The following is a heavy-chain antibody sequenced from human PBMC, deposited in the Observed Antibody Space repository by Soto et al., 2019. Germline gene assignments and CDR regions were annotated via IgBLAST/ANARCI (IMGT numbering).Heavy chain of an antibody. D-gene: IGHD3-9*01. CDR2: ISSSDTTI. V-gene: IGHV3-48*02. Sequence: EVQLVESGGGLVQPGGSLRLSCAASGFTFSSYSMNWVRQAPGKGLVWVSYISSSDTTIYYADSVKGRFTISRDNAKNSLYLQMDSLRDEDTAVYYCARALRYSDYWGQGTLVTVSS. J-gene: IGHJ4*02. CDR3: ARALRYSDY. CDR1: GFTFSSYS.